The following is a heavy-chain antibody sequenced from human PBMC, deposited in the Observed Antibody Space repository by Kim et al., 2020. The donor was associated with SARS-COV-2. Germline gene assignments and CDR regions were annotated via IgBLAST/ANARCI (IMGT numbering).Heavy chain of an antibody. Sequence: SVKVSCKASGGTFSSYAISWVRQAPGQGLEWMGGIIPIFGIANYAQKFQGRVTITAEASTSTDYMELSSLRSEDTAVYYCARESRFIVVVPAALPNYYGMDVWGQGTTVTVSS. CDR1: GGTFSSYA. CDR3: ARESRFIVVVPAALPNYYGMDV. V-gene: IGHV1-69*13. J-gene: IGHJ6*02. D-gene: IGHD2-2*01. CDR2: IIPIFGIA.